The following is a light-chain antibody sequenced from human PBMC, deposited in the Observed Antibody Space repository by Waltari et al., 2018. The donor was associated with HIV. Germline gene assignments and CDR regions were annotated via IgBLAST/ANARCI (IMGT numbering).Light chain of an antibody. CDR3: HCTDSSLMGPVV. V-gene: IGLV1-40*01. J-gene: IGLJ2*01. CDR2: GNN. CDR1: SSNIGAGHD. Sequence: QSVLTQPPSVSGAPGQRVTISCTGNSSNIGAGHDVHWYRQLPGTAPKFLISGNNFRPSGVPDRFSGSKSGTSASLVITGLQADEEAVYYCHCTDSSLMGPVVFGGGTKLTVL.